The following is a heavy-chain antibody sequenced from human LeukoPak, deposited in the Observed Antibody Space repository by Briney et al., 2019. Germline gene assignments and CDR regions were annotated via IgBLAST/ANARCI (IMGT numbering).Heavy chain of an antibody. Sequence: KAGGSLRLSCAASGFTFDDYAMHWVRQAPGKGLEWVSGISWNSGSIGYADSVKGRFTISRDNAKNSLYLQMNSLRAEDTALYYCAKGSSRDGYTYFDYWGQGTLVTVSS. CDR1: GFTFDDYA. CDR3: AKGSSRDGYTYFDY. CDR2: ISWNSGSI. J-gene: IGHJ4*02. V-gene: IGHV3-9*01. D-gene: IGHD5-24*01.